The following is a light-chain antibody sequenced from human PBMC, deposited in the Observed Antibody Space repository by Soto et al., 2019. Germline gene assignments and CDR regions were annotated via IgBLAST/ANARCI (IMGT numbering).Light chain of an antibody. J-gene: IGLJ2*01. CDR1: SSDVGGYNY. Sequence: QSVLTQPASVSGSPAQSITISCTGTSSDVGGYNYVSWYQQHPGKAPKLMIYDVSNRPSGVSNRFSGSKSGNTASLTISELQAEDEADYYCSSYTSSSTLVFGGGTKVTVL. V-gene: IGLV2-14*01. CDR2: DVS. CDR3: SSYTSSSTLV.